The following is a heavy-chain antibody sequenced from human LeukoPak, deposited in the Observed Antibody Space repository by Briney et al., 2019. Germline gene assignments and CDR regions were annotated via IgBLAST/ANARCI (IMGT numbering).Heavy chain of an antibody. J-gene: IGHJ4*02. CDR1: GYTFTGYY. CDR3: ARGYYYGSGSYSAVDY. D-gene: IGHD3-10*01. CDR2: INPNSGGT. V-gene: IGHV1-2*02. Sequence: ASVKVSCKASGYTFTGYYMHWVRQAPGQGLEWMGWINPNSGGTNYAQKLQGRVTMTRDTSISTAYMELSRLRSDDTAVYYCARGYYYGSGSYSAVDYWGQGTLVTVSS.